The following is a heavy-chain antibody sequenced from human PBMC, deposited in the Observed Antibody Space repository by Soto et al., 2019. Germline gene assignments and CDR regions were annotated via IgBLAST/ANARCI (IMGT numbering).Heavy chain of an antibody. CDR2: IYYSGST. V-gene: IGHV4-59*01. J-gene: IGHJ4*02. CDR3: ARGRYFDWLYDY. CDR1: GGSISSYY. Sequence: ETLSLTCTVSGGSISSYYWSWIRQPPGKGLEWIGYIYYSGSTNYNPSLKSRVTISVDTSKNQFSLKLSSVTAADTAVYYCARGRYFDWLYDYWGQGTLVTVSS. D-gene: IGHD3-9*01.